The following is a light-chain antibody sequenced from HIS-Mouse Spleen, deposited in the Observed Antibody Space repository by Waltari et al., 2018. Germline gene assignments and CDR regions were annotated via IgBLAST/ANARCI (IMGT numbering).Light chain of an antibody. CDR3: YSAADNSGV. V-gene: IGLV3-27*01. Sequence: SYALTQPSSVSVASGKTARITRSGGVLATKEARWLQQKPGQAPVLVIYKDSERPSGIPERFAGSSSGTTVTLTIGGAQVEDEADYYCYSAADNSGVFGGGTKLTVL. CDR2: KDS. CDR1: VLATKE. J-gene: IGLJ2*01.